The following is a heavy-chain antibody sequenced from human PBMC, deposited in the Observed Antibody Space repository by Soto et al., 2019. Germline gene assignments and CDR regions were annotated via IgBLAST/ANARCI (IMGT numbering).Heavy chain of an antibody. CDR1: GGSISSGGYS. CDR3: ARAHGSGWGAFDI. D-gene: IGHD3-10*01. J-gene: IGHJ3*02. Sequence: PSETLSLTCAVSGGSISSGGYSWSWIRQPPGKVLEWIVYIYHSGSTYYNPSLKSRVTISLDRSNNQFSLKLSSVTSSYTSVYYCARAHGSGWGAFDIWGQGTMVTVSS. V-gene: IGHV4-30-2*01. CDR2: IYHSGST.